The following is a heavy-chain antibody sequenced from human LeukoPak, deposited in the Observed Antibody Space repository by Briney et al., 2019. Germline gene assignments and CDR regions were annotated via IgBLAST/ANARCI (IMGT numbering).Heavy chain of an antibody. CDR1: GFTVSSNY. D-gene: IGHD5-18*01. CDR2: IYSGGST. V-gene: IGHV3-66*01. J-gene: IGHJ4*02. CDR3: ARGGGYSYGYAGY. Sequence: GGSLKLSCAASGFTVSSNYMSWVRQAPGKGLEWVSVIYSGGSTYYADSVKGRFTISRDNSKNTRYFQMNSLRAEDTAVYYCARGGGYSYGYAGYWGQGTLVTVSS.